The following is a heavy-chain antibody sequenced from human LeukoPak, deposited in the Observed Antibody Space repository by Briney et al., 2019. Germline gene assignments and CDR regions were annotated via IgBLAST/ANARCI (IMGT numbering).Heavy chain of an antibody. Sequence: PGGSLKLFCAASGLTVSGNYMSWVRQAPGTALHSLPVNYSGGSTYYADSVKGRFTISRDNSKNTLYLQMNSLRAEDTAVYYCATIDGYSYGSSYYYYGMDVWGQGTTVTVSS. CDR3: ATIDGYSYGSSYYYYGMDV. V-gene: IGHV3-66*01. CDR2: NYSGGST. D-gene: IGHD5-18*01. CDR1: GLTVSGNY. J-gene: IGHJ6*02.